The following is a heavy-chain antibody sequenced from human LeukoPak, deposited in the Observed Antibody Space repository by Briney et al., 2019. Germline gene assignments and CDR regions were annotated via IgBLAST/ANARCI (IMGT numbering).Heavy chain of an antibody. CDR3: AREVSMVRGVFDY. D-gene: IGHD3-10*01. CDR2: ISNDGRNK. CDR1: GFTFRNYG. V-gene: IGHV3-30*03. Sequence: GTSLRLSCATSGFTFRNYGVHWVRQAPGKGLEWVAVISNDGRNKYYADSVKGRFTISRDNSKNTLYLQMNSLRAEDTAVYYCAREVSMVRGVFDYWGQGTLVTVSS. J-gene: IGHJ4*02.